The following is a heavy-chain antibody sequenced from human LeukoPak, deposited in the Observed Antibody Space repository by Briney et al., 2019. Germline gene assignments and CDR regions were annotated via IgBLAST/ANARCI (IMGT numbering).Heavy chain of an antibody. CDR2: IYSGDSDT. J-gene: IGHJ6*03. CDR1: GYSFPTYW. D-gene: IGHD1-1*01. V-gene: IGHV5-51*01. CDR3: ARLVHYYYYYYMDV. Sequence: GESLKISCKGSGYSFPTYWIGWVRQMSGKGLEWRGIIYSGDSDTRYRPSFQGQVTISADKSISTAYLQWSSLKASDTAMYYCARLVHYYYYYYMDVWGKGTTVTVSS.